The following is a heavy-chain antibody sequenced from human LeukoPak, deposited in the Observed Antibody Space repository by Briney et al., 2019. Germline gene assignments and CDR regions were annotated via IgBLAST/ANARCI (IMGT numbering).Heavy chain of an antibody. CDR2: IKEDGSEK. CDR1: GLTFSSSW. CDR3: ATDVGAD. V-gene: IGHV3-7*01. J-gene: IGHJ4*02. Sequence: GGSLRLSCAASGLTFSSSWMTWVRQTPGKGLEWVANIKEDGSEKYYVDSVKGRFTISRDNAKNSLYLQMNSRRAEDTALYYCATDVGADWGQGTLVTVSS.